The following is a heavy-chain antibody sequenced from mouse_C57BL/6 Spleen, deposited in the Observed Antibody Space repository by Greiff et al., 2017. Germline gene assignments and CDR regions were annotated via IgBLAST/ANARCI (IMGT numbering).Heavy chain of an antibody. CDR1: GYTFTSYW. J-gene: IGHJ1*03. V-gene: IGHV1-64*01. CDR2: IHPNSGST. Sequence: VQLQQPGAELVKPGASVKLSCKASGYTFTSYWMHWVKQRPGQGLEWIGMIHPNSGSTNYNEKFKSKATLTVDKSSSTAYMQLSSLTSEDSAVYYCAPLYDEEIYWYFDVWGTGTTVTVSS. D-gene: IGHD2-12*01. CDR3: APLYDEEIYWYFDV.